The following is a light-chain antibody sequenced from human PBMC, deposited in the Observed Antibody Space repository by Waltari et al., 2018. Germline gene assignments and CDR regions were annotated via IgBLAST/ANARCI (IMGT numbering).Light chain of an antibody. Sequence: VMTQSPATLSVSPGESATLSCRASQSISINLAWYQQKPGRAPRLLIYNSSTRGTGVPARFSGRGSGTEFTLTISSLQSEDFAVYYCQQYDNWPPWTFGQGTEVEI. V-gene: IGKV3-15*01. CDR3: QQYDNWPPWT. CDR1: QSISIN. J-gene: IGKJ1*01. CDR2: NSS.